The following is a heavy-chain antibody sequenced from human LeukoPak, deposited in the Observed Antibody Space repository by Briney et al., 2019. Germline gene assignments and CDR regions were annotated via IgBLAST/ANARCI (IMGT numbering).Heavy chain of an antibody. D-gene: IGHD3-22*01. CDR3: AKGPTYYYDSSGYYCDY. V-gene: IGHV3-9*01. J-gene: IGHJ4*02. CDR1: GFTFDDYA. Sequence: PGGSLRLSCAASGFTFDDYAMHWVRQAPGKGLEWVSGISWTSGSVGYADSVKGRFTISRDNSKNTLYLQMNSLRAEDTAVYYCAKGPTYYYDSSGYYCDYWGQGTLVTVSS. CDR2: ISWTSGSV.